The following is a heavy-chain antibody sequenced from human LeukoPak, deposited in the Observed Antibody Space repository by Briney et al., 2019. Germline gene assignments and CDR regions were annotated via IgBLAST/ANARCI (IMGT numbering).Heavy chain of an antibody. J-gene: IGHJ4*02. V-gene: IGHV4-61*02. CDR1: GGSISSGSYY. D-gene: IGHD3-10*01. Sequence: PSQTLSLTCTVSGGSISSGSYYRSWIRQPAGKGLEWIGRVYTSGSTNYNPSLKSRVTISVDTSKNQFSLKLSSVTAADTAVYYCAGGDGSGSYVPSVDYWGQGTLVTVSS. CDR2: VYTSGST. CDR3: AGGDGSGSYVPSVDY.